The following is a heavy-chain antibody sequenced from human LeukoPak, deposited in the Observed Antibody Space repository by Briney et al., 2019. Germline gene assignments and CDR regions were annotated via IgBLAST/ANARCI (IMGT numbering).Heavy chain of an antibody. V-gene: IGHV1-2*06. CDR2: INPNSGGT. J-gene: IGHJ5*02. D-gene: IGHD3-10*01. CDR3: ARDSKYGERFDP. CDR1: GYTFTGYY. Sequence: GASVKVSCKASGYTFTGYYMHWVRQAPGQGLEWMGRINPNSGGTNYAQKFQGRVTMTRDTSISTAYMELSRLRSDDTAVYYCARDSKYGERFDPWGQGTLVTVSS.